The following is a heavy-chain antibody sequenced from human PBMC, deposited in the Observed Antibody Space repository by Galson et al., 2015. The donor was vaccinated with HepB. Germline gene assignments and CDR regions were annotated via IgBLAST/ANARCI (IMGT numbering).Heavy chain of an antibody. J-gene: IGHJ4*02. D-gene: IGHD1-26*01. CDR2: ISSNGGST. CDR3: VKAYTGSYYRIDYFDY. CDR1: RFTFSSYA. Sequence: SLRLSCAASRFTFSSYAMHWVRQAPGKGLEYVSAISSNGGSTYYADSVKGRFTISRDNSKNTLYLQMSSLRAEDTAVYYCVKAYTGSYYRIDYFDYWGQGTLVIVSS. V-gene: IGHV3-64D*06.